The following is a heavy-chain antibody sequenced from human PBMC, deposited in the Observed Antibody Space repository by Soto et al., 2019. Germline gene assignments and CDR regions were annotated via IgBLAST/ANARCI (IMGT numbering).Heavy chain of an antibody. CDR2: IYNGGSP. CDR1: GGSISSSGYY. Sequence: TLSLTCTVSGGSISSSGYYWRWIRQHPGKGLEWIGHIYNGGSPYYNPSLRSRVTISVDTSKKQFSLRLSSVTAADTAVYHCASWGAGVGAATVTGAFDIWGQGTMVTVSS. V-gene: IGHV4-31*03. CDR3: ASWGAGVGAATVTGAFDI. J-gene: IGHJ3*02. D-gene: IGHD6-13*01.